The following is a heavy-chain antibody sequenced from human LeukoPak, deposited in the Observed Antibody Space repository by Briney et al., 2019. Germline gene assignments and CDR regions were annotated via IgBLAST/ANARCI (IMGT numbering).Heavy chain of an antibody. CDR3: ARDKILSRGYSGYEIDP. CDR1: GYTFTSYY. Sequence: GASVTVSCTASGYTFTSYYMHWVRQAPGQGLEWMGIINPSGGSTSYAQKFQGRVTMTRDTSTSTVYMELSSLRSEDTAVYYCARDKILSRGYSGYEIDPWGQGTLVTVSS. D-gene: IGHD5-12*01. CDR2: INPSGGST. J-gene: IGHJ5*02. V-gene: IGHV1-46*01.